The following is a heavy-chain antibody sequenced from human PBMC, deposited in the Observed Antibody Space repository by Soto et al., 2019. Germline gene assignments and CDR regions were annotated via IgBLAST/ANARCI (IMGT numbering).Heavy chain of an antibody. Sequence: SETLSLTCTVSGGSISSGDYYWSWIRQPPGKGLEWIGYIYYSGSTYYNPSLKSRVTISVDTSKNQFSLKLSSVTAADTAVYYCARFFWSGYPSPSASPPASEYGMDVWGQGTTVTVSS. CDR3: ARFFWSGYPSPSASPPASEYGMDV. CDR2: IYYSGST. J-gene: IGHJ6*02. CDR1: GGSISSGDYY. D-gene: IGHD3-3*01. V-gene: IGHV4-30-4*01.